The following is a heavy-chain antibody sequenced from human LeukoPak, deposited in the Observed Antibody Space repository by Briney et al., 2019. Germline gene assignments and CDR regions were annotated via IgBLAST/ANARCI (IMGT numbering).Heavy chain of an antibody. J-gene: IGHJ4*02. D-gene: IGHD6-13*01. V-gene: IGHV1-69*04. CDR3: ARRIRYSSSWYTSYYFDY. CDR2: IIPILGIA. Sequence: SVKVSCTASGGTFSSYAISWVRQAPGQGLEWMGRIIPILGIANYAQKFQGRVTITADKSTSTAYMELSSLRSEDTAVYYCARRIRYSSSWYTSYYFDYWGQGTLVTVSS. CDR1: GGTFSSYA.